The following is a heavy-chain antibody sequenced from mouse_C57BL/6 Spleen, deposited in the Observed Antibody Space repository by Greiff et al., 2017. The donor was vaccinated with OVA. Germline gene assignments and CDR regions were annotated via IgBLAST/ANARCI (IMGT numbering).Heavy chain of an antibody. Sequence: VKLVESGPGLVAPSQRLSITCTVSGFSLTSYGVDWVRQSPGKGLEWLGVIWGVGSTNYNSALKSRLSISKDNSKSQVFLKMNSLQTDDTAMYYCASHYGSSYGAWFAYWGQGTLVTVSA. J-gene: IGHJ3*01. CDR3: ASHYGSSYGAWFAY. CDR1: GFSLTSYG. CDR2: IWGVGST. V-gene: IGHV2-6*01. D-gene: IGHD1-1*01.